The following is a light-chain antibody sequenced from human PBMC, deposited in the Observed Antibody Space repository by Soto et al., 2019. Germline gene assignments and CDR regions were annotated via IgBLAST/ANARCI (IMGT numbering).Light chain of an antibody. J-gene: IGKJ5*01. CDR3: QQRSNWPPVIT. V-gene: IGKV3-11*01. CDR2: DAS. Sequence: EIVLTQSPATLSLSPGERVTLSCRASQSFSSYLAWYQQKPGQAPRLLIYDASKRATGIPARFSGRGSGTEFTLTIGSLEPEGFAVYYCQQRSNWPPVITFGQGTRLEIK. CDR1: QSFSSY.